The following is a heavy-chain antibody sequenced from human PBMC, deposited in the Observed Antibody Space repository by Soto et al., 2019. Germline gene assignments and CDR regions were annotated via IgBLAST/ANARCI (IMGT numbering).Heavy chain of an antibody. J-gene: IGHJ5*02. V-gene: IGHV3-33*01. CDR1: GFTFSSYG. D-gene: IGHD2-2*01. CDR2: IWYDGSNK. CDR3: ARDSAVRTRRSYWFDP. Sequence: GGSLRLSCAASGFTFSSYGMHWVRQAPGKGLEWVAVIWYDGSNKYYADSVKGRFTISRDNSKNTLYLQMNSLRAEDTAVYYCARDSAVRTRRSYWFDPWGQGTLVTVSS.